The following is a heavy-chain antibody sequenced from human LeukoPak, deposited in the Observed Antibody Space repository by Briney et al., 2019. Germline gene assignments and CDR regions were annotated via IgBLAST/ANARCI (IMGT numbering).Heavy chain of an antibody. CDR2: IYYSGST. D-gene: IGHD4-17*01. CDR3: AGGPGWGYGDYFDY. V-gene: IGHV4-39*01. J-gene: IGHJ4*02. CDR1: GGSISSSSYY. Sequence: SETLSLTCTVPGGSISSSSYYWGWIRQPPGKGLEWIGSIYYSGSTYYNPSLKSRVTISVDTSKNQFSLKLDSVTAADTAVYYCAGGPGWGYGDYFDYWGRGTLVTVSS.